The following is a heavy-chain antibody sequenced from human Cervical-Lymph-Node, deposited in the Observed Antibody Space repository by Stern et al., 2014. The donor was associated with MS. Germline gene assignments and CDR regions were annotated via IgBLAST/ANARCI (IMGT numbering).Heavy chain of an antibody. D-gene: IGHD3-10*01. CDR1: GIIFSGTS. Sequence: EVQLVESGGGLAPPGGSLKLSCVASGIIFSGTSMHWVRPAPGNGLEWIGRIRSRANGQTTVYTASVKGRFTISRDDSKNTAYLQMNSLKTEDTAVYYCVSDDSGWRNWGQGTLVTVSS. J-gene: IGHJ4*02. V-gene: IGHV3-73*01. CDR2: IRSRANGQTT. CDR3: VSDDSGWRN.